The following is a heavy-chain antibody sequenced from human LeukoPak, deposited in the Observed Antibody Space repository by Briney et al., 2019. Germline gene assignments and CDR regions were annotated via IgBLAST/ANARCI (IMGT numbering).Heavy chain of an antibody. Sequence: SETLSLTCTVSGGSINSGGYYWSWIRQHPGKGLEWIGYIYYSGSTYYNPSLKSRVTISVDTSKNQFSLKLSSVTAADTAVYYCARGLTTDVEYYYDSSGYYRYYFDYWGQGTLVTVSS. CDR1: GGSINSGGYY. CDR2: IYYSGST. J-gene: IGHJ4*02. CDR3: ARGLTTDVEYYYDSSGYYRYYFDY. V-gene: IGHV4-31*03. D-gene: IGHD3-22*01.